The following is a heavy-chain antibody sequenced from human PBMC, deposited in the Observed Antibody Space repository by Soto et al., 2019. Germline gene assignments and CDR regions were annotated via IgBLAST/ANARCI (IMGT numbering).Heavy chain of an antibody. CDR1: GGSVSSGSYY. D-gene: IGHD1-26*01. CDR2: IYYSGST. J-gene: IGHJ5*02. CDR3: ARDPLRGSFRFDP. Sequence: SETLSLTCTVSGGSVSSGSYYWSWIRQPPGKGLEWIGYIYYSGSTNYNPSLKSRVTIAVDTSKNQFSLKLSSVTAAATAVYYCARDPLRGSFRFDPWGQGTLVTVSS. V-gene: IGHV4-61*01.